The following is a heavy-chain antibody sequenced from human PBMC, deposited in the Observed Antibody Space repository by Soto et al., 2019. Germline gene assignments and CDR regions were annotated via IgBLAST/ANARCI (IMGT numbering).Heavy chain of an antibody. J-gene: IGHJ4*02. CDR2: ISAYNGNT. CDR3: ARDATGVQWPRMDY. D-gene: IGHD6-19*01. Sequence: QVQLVQSGAEVKKPGASVTGSCKASVYTFTSYGISRVRQAPGQGLEWMGGISAYNGNTNYSQKQQGRVTTTTAAATTTADMEVRSMRSDDKAVDYCARDATGVQWPRMDYWGQGTLVTVSS. V-gene: IGHV1-18*01. CDR1: VYTFTSYG.